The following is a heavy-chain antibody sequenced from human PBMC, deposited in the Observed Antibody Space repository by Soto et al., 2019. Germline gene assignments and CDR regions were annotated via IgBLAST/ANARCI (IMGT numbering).Heavy chain of an antibody. V-gene: IGHV1-69*01. CDR3: ATRGGGTYYYDSSGYYYEYYFDY. J-gene: IGHJ4*02. D-gene: IGHD3-22*01. Sequence: QVQLVQSGAEVKKPGSSVKVSCKASGGTFSSYAISWVRQAPGQGLEWMGGIIPIFGTANYAQKFQGRVTITADESTSTAYMGLSGLRSEDTAVYYCATRGGGTYYYDSSGYYYEYYFDYWGQGTLVTVSS. CDR2: IIPIFGTA. CDR1: GGTFSSYA.